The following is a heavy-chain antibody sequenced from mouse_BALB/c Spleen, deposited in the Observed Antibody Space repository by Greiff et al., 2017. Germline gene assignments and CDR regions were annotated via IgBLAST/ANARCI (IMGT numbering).Heavy chain of an antibody. CDR2: ISSGSSTI. D-gene: IGHD1-1*01. CDR1: GFTFSSFG. J-gene: IGHJ2*01. V-gene: IGHV5-17*02. Sequence: EVMLVESGGGLVQPGGSRKLSCAASGFTFSSFGMHWVRQAPEKGLEWVAYISSGSSTIYYADTVKGRFTISRDNPKNTLFLQMTSLRSEDTAMYYCARSGYYYYFDYWGQGTTRTVSS. CDR3: ARSGYYYYFDY.